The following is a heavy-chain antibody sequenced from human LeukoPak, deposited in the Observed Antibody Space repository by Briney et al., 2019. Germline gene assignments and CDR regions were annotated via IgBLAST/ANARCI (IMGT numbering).Heavy chain of an antibody. J-gene: IGHJ5*02. CDR2: IYYSGCT. CDR3: ARVAARYCSSTSCDRGWFDP. CDR1: GGSISSYY. V-gene: IGHV4-59*01. Sequence: SETLSLTCTVSGGSISSYYWSWIRQPPGKGLEWIGYIYYSGCTNYNPSLKSRVTISVDTSKNQFSLKLSSVTAADTAVYYCARVAARYCSSTSCDRGWFDPWGQGTLVTVSS. D-gene: IGHD2-2*01.